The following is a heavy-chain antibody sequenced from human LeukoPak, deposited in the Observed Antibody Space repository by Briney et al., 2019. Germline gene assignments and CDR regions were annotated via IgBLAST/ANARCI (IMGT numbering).Heavy chain of an antibody. V-gene: IGHV3-53*01. CDR3: ASRRDYGINC. CDR1: GFTVSSND. Sequence: GGSLRLSCAASGFTVSSNDMSWVRQAPGKGLEWVSVIYSGGCTYYADSVKGRFTISRDNSKNTLYLQMNSLRAEDTAVYFCASRRDYGINCWGQGTLVTVSS. CDR2: IYSGGCT. J-gene: IGHJ4*02. D-gene: IGHD4-17*01.